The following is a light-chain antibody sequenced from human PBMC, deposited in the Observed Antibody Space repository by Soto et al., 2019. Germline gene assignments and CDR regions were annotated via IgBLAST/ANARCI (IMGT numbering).Light chain of an antibody. CDR1: SNDVGGYNY. J-gene: IGLJ2*01. CDR3: SSYTSTSTVV. CDR2: KVS. V-gene: IGLV2-14*01. Sequence: QSALTQPASVSGSPGQSITIFCTGTSNDVGGYNYVSWYQQHPGKAPKLMIYKVSNRPSGVSNRFSGSKSGNTASLTISGLQAEDETDYYCSSYTSTSTVVFGGGTKLTVL.